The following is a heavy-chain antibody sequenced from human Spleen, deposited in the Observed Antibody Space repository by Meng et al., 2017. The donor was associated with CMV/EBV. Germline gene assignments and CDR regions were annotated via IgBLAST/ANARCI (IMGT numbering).Heavy chain of an antibody. D-gene: IGHD6-13*01. J-gene: IGHJ4*02. CDR3: AKGLQGQQPRSYFDY. Sequence: GGSLRLSCAASGFTFSSYAMSWVRQAPGRGLEWVSAISGSGGSTYYADSVKGRFTISRDNSKNTLYLQMNSLRAEDTAVYYCAKGLQGQQPRSYFDYWGQGTLVTVSS. V-gene: IGHV3-23*01. CDR2: ISGSGGST. CDR1: GFTFSSYA.